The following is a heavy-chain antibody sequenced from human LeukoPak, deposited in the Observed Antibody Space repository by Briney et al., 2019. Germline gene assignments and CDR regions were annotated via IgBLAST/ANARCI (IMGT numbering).Heavy chain of an antibody. CDR3: AKEGTGTAAAIQNDAFDI. D-gene: IGHD2-2*01. V-gene: IGHV3-30*02. J-gene: IGHJ3*02. Sequence: GGSLRLSCAASGFTFSSYGMHWVRQAPGKGLEWVAFIRYDGSNKYYADSVKGRFTISRDNSKNTLYLQMNSLRAEDTAVYYCAKEGTGTAAAIQNDAFDIWGQGTMVTVSS. CDR1: GFTFSSYG. CDR2: IRYDGSNK.